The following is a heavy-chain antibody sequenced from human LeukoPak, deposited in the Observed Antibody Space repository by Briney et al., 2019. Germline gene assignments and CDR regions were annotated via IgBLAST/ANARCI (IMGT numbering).Heavy chain of an antibody. CDR3: ASRVGAVNYFDY. CDR1: GGSISSSSYY. D-gene: IGHD1-26*01. J-gene: IGHJ4*02. Sequence: SETLSLTCTVSGGSISSSSYYWGWIRQPPGKGLEWIGGIYYSGSTYYNPSLKSRVTISVDTSKNQFSLKLSSVTAADTAVYYCASRVGAVNYFDYWGQGTLVTVSS. V-gene: IGHV4-39*01. CDR2: IYYSGST.